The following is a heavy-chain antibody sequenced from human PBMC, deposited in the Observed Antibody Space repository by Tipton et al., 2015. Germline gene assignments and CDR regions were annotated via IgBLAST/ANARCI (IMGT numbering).Heavy chain of an antibody. V-gene: IGHV4-31*02. CDR3: ASTAGVVATLDY. J-gene: IGHJ4*02. CDR1: GVSISSGGHY. D-gene: IGHD5-12*01. CDR2: VYSSGST. Sequence: LRLSCTVSGVSISSGGHYWTWIRQHPGKGLEWIGNVYSSGSTYYNPSLKSRVTISADTSKNQFSLKLSSVTAADTAVYYCASTAGVVATLDYWGQGTLVTVSS.